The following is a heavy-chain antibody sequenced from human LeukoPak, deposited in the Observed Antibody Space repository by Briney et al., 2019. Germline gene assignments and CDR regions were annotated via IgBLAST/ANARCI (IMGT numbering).Heavy chain of an antibody. D-gene: IGHD3-9*01. CDR1: GFTFSSYA. J-gene: IGHJ4*02. V-gene: IGHV3-23*01. CDR2: ISGSGGST. Sequence: GGSLRLSCAASGFTFSSYAMSWVRQAPGKGLEWVSAISGSGGSTYYADSVKGRFTVSRDNSKNTLYLQMNSLRAEDMAVYYCAKGVEDSYDTHFDYWGQGTLVTVSS. CDR3: AKGVEDSYDTHFDY.